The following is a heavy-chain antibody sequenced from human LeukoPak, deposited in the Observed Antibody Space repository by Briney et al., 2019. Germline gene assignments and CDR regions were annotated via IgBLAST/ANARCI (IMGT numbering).Heavy chain of an antibody. CDR3: ARGVNAFDF. CDR2: MNPNSGNT. D-gene: IGHD3-10*01. CDR1: GYTFISHD. Sequence: GASVKVSCKASGYTFISHDINWVRQATGQGLEWMGWMNPNSGNTGYAQKFQGRVTITRDTSISTAYMELSSLRSEDTAVYYCARGVNAFDFWGQGTMVTVSS. V-gene: IGHV1-8*03. J-gene: IGHJ3*01.